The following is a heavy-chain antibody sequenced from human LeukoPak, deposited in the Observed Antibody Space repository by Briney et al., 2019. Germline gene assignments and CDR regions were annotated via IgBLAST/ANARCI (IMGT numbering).Heavy chain of an antibody. Sequence: GGSLRLSCAASGFTFSHYTMHWVRQAPGKGLEFVSAISKNGRNTYYGNSMKGRFTISRDISKNTLYLQMGSLRPEDMAVYYCARVDSGSACASWGQGILVTVSS. CDR1: GFTFSHYT. CDR2: ISKNGRNT. V-gene: IGHV3-64*01. D-gene: IGHD6-19*01. J-gene: IGHJ1*01. CDR3: ARVDSGSACAS.